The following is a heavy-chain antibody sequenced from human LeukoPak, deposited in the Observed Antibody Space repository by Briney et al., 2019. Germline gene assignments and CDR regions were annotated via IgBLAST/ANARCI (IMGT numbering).Heavy chain of an antibody. D-gene: IGHD6-13*01. CDR3: AREGIAAAGTGGDY. V-gene: IGHV3-21*01. CDR2: ISSSSSYI. CDR1: GFTFSSYW. J-gene: IGHJ4*02. Sequence: GGSLRLSCAASGFTFSSYWMSWVRQAPGKGLEWVSSISSSSSYIYYADSVKGRFTISRDNAKNSLYLQMNSLRAEDTAVYYCAREGIAAAGTGGDYWGQGTLVTVSS.